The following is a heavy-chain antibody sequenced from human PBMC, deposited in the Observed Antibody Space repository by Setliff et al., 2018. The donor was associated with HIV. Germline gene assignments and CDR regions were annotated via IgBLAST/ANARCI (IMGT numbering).Heavy chain of an antibody. D-gene: IGHD3-10*01. CDR2: IGWNGGST. Sequence: GGSLRLSCGASGFTFDDYGMSWVRQAPGKGLEWVSGIGWNGGSTTYADSVKGRFTISRDNAENSLYRQMNSLRAEDTALYYCARGGYGSGNYPLAHWGQGTLVTVSS. CDR3: ARGGYGSGNYPLAH. CDR1: GFTFDDYG. V-gene: IGHV3-20*04. J-gene: IGHJ1*01.